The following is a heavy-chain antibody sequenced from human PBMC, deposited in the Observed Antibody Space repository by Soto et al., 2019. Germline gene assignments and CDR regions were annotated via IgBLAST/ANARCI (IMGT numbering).Heavy chain of an antibody. J-gene: IGHJ3*02. CDR2: IYPGDSDT. Sequence: GESLKISCKASGYSFTPFWVGWVRQMPGKGLEWMGFIYPGDSDTRYSPSFQGQVTISADKSISTAYLQWSSLKASDTAMYYCASRKKTSDAFDIWGQGTMVTVSS. D-gene: IGHD1-1*01. CDR1: GYSFTPFW. V-gene: IGHV5-51*01. CDR3: ASRKKTSDAFDI.